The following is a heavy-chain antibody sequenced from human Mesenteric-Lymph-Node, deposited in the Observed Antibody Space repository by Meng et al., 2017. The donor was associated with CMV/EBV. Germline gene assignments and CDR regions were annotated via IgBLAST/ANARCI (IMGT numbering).Heavy chain of an antibody. J-gene: IGHJ5*02. CDR2: ISGGGGNT. D-gene: IGHD5-18*01. CDR3: VKDMFCVDNTCYNGYVGP. V-gene: IGHV3-23*01. Sequence: GESLKISCAASGFTFSDYYMSWIRQAPGMGLQWVSGISGGGGNTYYADSVKGRFTISRDNSKNTVFLQMSSLRAEDTAIYYCVKDMFCVDNTCYNGYVGPWGQGALVTVSS. CDR1: GFTFSDYY.